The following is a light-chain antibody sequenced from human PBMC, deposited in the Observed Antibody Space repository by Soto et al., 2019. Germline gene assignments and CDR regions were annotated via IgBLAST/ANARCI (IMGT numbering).Light chain of an antibody. J-gene: IGKJ5*01. CDR2: DAS. CDR1: QSISAY. V-gene: IGKV3-11*01. CDR3: QQRSNWPLT. Sequence: EIVLTQSPAPLSLSPGERATPSCRASQSISAYLAWYQQKPGQPPRLLIYDASNRATGIPARFSGSGSGTDFTLTISSLEPEDFAVYYWQQRSNWPLTFGQGPRLEIK.